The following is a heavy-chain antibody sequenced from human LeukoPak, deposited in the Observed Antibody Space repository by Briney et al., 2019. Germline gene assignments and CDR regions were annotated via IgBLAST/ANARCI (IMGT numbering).Heavy chain of an antibody. J-gene: IGHJ4*02. V-gene: IGHV4-39*01. CDR1: GDSISSGNFY. D-gene: IGHD4-17*01. CDR2: IYYNGIT. Sequence: SETLSLTCTVSGDSISSGNFYWGWIRQPPGKELQWIGSIYYNGITHYNPSLESRVTISADTSTNKFSLKLRSVTAADTAMYYCARDHGDFVQHDWGQGTLVTVYS. CDR3: ARDHGDFVQHD.